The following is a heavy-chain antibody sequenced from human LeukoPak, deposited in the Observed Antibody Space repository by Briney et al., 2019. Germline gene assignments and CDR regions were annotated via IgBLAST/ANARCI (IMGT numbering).Heavy chain of an antibody. J-gene: IGHJ4*02. CDR1: GYSFTIYW. V-gene: IGHV5-10-1*01. D-gene: IGHD5-18*01. CDR3: ARHPGYIYGSDY. CDR2: IDPSDSYT. Sequence: GESLKISCKGSGYSFTIYWISWVRQMPGKGLEWMASIDPSDSYTNYSPSFQGHVTISADKSINTAYLHWSSLQASDTATYYCARHPGYIYGSDYWGQGTLVTVSS.